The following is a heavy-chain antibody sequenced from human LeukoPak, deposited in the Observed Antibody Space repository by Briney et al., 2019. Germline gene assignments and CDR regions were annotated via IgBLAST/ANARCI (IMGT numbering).Heavy chain of an antibody. CDR3: ARDPSSVTLYFFDY. CDR2: IDANNGDT. J-gene: IGHJ4*02. V-gene: IGHV1-2*02. CDR1: GYAFRGNY. D-gene: IGHD4-11*01. Sequence: ASVKISRKASGYAFRGNYIHWLRQAPGQGLEWMGWIDANNGDTKSAQKFQGRVTMSRDTSISTAYMDLSSLSPDDAAVYYCARDPSSVTLYFFDYWGQGTLVTVSS.